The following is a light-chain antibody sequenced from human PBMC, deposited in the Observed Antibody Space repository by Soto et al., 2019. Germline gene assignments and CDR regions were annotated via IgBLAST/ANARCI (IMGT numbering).Light chain of an antibody. J-gene: IGKJ1*01. CDR2: CAS. V-gene: IGKV4-1*01. Sequence: DIVMTQSPDSLAVSLGERATINCKSSQSGLYSSNNKNYLTWYQQKPGQPPKLLMYCASTRESGVPDRFSDSGSGTDFTLTIRRLQAADVAVYYRQQHYTTPPTLGQGTKVEIK. CDR1: QSGLYSSNNKNY. CDR3: QQHYTTPPT.